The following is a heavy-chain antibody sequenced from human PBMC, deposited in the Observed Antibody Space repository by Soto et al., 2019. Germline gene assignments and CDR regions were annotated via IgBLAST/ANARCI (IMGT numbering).Heavy chain of an antibody. J-gene: IGHJ6*02. Sequence: QVQLVQSGAEVKKPGSSVRVSCKATGGTLRNYGISGVRQAPGQGLEWMGGIIPVFGTANYAQKFQGRVTITADESTSTVYMDVTSLRSEDTAVYYCSRGDATKIVVTTYYGMDVWGQGTTVTVSS. CDR2: IIPVFGTA. CDR1: GGTLRNYG. CDR3: SRGDATKIVVTTYYGMDV. D-gene: IGHD4-17*01. V-gene: IGHV1-69*12.